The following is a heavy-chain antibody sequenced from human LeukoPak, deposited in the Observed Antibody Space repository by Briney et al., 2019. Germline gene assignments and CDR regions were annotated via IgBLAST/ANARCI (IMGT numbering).Heavy chain of an antibody. D-gene: IGHD3-3*01. Sequence: ASVKVSCKASGYTFTSYGISWVRQAPGQGLEWMGWISTYDGNTNYAQNIQGRVTMTTDSSTNTAYMELRSLRSDDTATYYCARDLAPFGAIIVPDYWGQGTLVTVSS. CDR2: ISTYDGNT. J-gene: IGHJ4*02. V-gene: IGHV1-18*01. CDR1: GYTFTSYG. CDR3: ARDLAPFGAIIVPDY.